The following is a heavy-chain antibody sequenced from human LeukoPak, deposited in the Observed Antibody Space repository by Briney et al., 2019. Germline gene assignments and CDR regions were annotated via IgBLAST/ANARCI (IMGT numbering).Heavy chain of an antibody. V-gene: IGHV3-21*01. D-gene: IGHD5-18*01. J-gene: IGHJ4*02. CDR2: ISSSSSYI. CDR3: AREGYSYGRNVIDY. CDR1: GFIFGTHT. Sequence: GGSLRLSCAASGFIFGTHTMNWVRQAPGRGLEWISSISSSSSYIYYADSVKGRFTISRDNAKNSLYLQMNSLRAEDTAVYYCAREGYSYGRNVIDYWGQGTLVTVSS.